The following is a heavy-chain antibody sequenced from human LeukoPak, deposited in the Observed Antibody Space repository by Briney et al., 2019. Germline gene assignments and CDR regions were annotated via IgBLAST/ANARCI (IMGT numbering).Heavy chain of an antibody. V-gene: IGHV3-48*03. D-gene: IGHD6-13*01. J-gene: IGHJ2*01. CDR2: VSVSGGAT. CDR3: ARKTDRPGAVGRDRYFDL. CDR1: GFTFSNYE. Sequence: GGSLRLSCAASGFTFSNYEMIWVRQAPGKGLEWLSYVSVSGGATEYADPVKGRFTTSRDDAKNTLYLQMNTLRAEDTAIYYCARKTDRPGAVGRDRYFDLWGRGTLVTVSS.